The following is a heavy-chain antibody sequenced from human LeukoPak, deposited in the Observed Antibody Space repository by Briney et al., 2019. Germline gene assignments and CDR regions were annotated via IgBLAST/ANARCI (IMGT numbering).Heavy chain of an antibody. V-gene: IGHV4-61*02. CDR3: ARLLQTLGRFDP. Sequence: PSETLSLTCTVSGGSISSGSYYWSRIRQPAGEGLEWIGRIHTSGTTNYNPSLKSRVTMSLDTSKNQFSLNLSSVTAADTAVCYCARLLQTLGRFDPWGQGTLVTVSS. J-gene: IGHJ5*02. CDR2: IHTSGTT. CDR1: GGSISSGSYY. D-gene: IGHD7-27*01.